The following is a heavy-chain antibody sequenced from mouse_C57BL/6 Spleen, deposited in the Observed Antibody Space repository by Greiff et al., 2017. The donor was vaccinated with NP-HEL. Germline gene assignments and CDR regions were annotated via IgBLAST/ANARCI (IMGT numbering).Heavy chain of an antibody. D-gene: IGHD1-1*01. Sequence: VQLQQSGPELVKPGASVKISCKASGYTFTDYYMNWVKQSHGKSLEWIGDINPNNGGTSYNQKFKGKATLTVDKSSSTAYMELRSLTSEDSAVYYCAKGVVLYYYAMDYWGQGTSVTVSS. CDR1: GYTFTDYY. J-gene: IGHJ4*01. CDR2: INPNNGGT. V-gene: IGHV1-26*01. CDR3: AKGVVLYYYAMDY.